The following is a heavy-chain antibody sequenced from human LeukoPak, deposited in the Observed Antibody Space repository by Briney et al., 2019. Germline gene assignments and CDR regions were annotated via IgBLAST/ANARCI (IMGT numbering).Heavy chain of an antibody. Sequence: PSETPSLTCTVSGGSISSYYWSWIRQPPGKGLEWIGYIYYSGSTNYNPSLKSRVTISVDTSKNQFSLKLSSVTAADTAVYYCARVPHYGSGSYYGWFDPWGQGTLVTVSS. J-gene: IGHJ5*02. D-gene: IGHD3-10*01. CDR2: IYYSGST. CDR1: GGSISSYY. CDR3: ARVPHYGSGSYYGWFDP. V-gene: IGHV4-59*01.